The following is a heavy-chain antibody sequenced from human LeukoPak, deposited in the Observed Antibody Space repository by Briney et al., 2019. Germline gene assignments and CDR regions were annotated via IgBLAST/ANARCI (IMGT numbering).Heavy chain of an antibody. CDR2: IYYSGST. CDR3: AREGYDFWSGHINNWFDP. J-gene: IGHJ5*02. CDR1: GGSISSYY. D-gene: IGHD3-3*01. Sequence: PSETLSLTYTVSGGSISSYYWSWIRQPPGKGLEWIGYIYYSGSTNYNPSLKSRVTISVDTSKNQFSLKLSSVTAADTAVYYCAREGYDFWSGHINNWFDPWGQGTLVTVSS. V-gene: IGHV4-59*01.